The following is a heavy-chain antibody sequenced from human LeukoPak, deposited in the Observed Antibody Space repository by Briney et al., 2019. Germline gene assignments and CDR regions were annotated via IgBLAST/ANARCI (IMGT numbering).Heavy chain of an antibody. Sequence: ASVKVSCKASGYTFTGYYMHWVRQAPGQGLEWMGWINPNSGGTNYAQKLQGRVTMTRDTSITTAYMELSRLRSEDTAVYYCARTSIAVAGLFDYWGQGTLVTVSS. CDR2: INPNSGGT. D-gene: IGHD6-19*01. V-gene: IGHV1-2*02. CDR3: ARTSIAVAGLFDY. J-gene: IGHJ4*02. CDR1: GYTFTGYY.